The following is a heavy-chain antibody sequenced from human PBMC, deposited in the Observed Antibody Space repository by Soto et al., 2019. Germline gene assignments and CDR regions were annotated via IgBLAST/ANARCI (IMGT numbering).Heavy chain of an antibody. CDR3: TNDGALWWLPS. Sequence: GSLRLSCEASGFDFSRSEMNWVRQVPGKGLECIAYIHTGGQSIYYADSVRNRFNISRDNANSSLYLIMNSLRVEETAVYYCTNDGALWWLPSWG. V-gene: IGHV3-48*03. D-gene: IGHD2-21*01. CDR1: GFDFSRSE. CDR2: IHTGGQSI. J-gene: IGHJ5*01.